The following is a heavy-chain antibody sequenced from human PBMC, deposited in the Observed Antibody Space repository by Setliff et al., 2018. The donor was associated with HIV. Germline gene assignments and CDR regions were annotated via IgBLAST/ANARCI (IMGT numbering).Heavy chain of an antibody. CDR3: ARGNYYASGLDY. Sequence: SETLSLTCTVSGGSLRVYYWTWVRQPPGKGLEWIGNMYYGGSTNSNPSLKSRVTMSIDASKNQFSLNLRSVTAADTATYYCARGNYYASGLDYWGQGTLVTVS. V-gene: IGHV4-59*01. D-gene: IGHD3-10*01. J-gene: IGHJ4*02. CDR2: MYYGGST. CDR1: GGSLRVYY.